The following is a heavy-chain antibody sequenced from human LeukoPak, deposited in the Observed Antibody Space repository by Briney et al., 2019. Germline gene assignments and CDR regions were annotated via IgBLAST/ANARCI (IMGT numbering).Heavy chain of an antibody. J-gene: IGHJ4*02. Sequence: ASVKVSCKASGYTFTGYYMHWVRQAPGQGLEWMGWINPNSGGTNYAQKFQGRDTMTRDTSISTAYMKLSRLRSDDTAVYYCARSRGKPNYFDYWGQGTLVTVSS. D-gene: IGHD1-14*01. CDR3: ARSRGKPNYFDY. CDR2: INPNSGGT. CDR1: GYTFTGYY. V-gene: IGHV1-2*02.